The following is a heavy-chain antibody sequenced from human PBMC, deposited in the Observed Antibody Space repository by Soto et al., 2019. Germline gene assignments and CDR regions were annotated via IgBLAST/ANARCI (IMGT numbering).Heavy chain of an antibody. CDR3: AKDLAAVGGMDV. D-gene: IGHD6-25*01. CDR1: GFTFSSYG. Sequence: HPGGSLRLSCAASGFTFSSYGMHWVRQAPGKGLEWVAVISYDGSNKYYADSVKGRFTISRDNSKNTLYLQMNSLRAEDTAVYYCAKDLAAVGGMDVWGQGTTVTVSS. CDR2: ISYDGSNK. J-gene: IGHJ6*02. V-gene: IGHV3-30*18.